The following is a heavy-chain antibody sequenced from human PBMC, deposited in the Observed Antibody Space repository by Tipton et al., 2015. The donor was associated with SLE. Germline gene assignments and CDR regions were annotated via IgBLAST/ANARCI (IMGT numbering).Heavy chain of an antibody. CDR1: GGSINSHY. CDR2: VYYSGGT. J-gene: IGHJ3*02. Sequence: SLTCTVSGGSINSHYWSWIRQPPGKGLEWIGYVYYSGGTNYNPSLKSRVTISVDTSKTHFSLNLTSVTAADTAVYYCARKDNDILTGYRPGDAFDIWGQGTMVTVSS. D-gene: IGHD3-9*01. V-gene: IGHV4-59*11. CDR3: ARKDNDILTGYRPGDAFDI.